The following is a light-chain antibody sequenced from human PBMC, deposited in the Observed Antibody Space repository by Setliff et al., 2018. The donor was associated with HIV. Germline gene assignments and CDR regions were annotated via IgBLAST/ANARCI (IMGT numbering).Light chain of an antibody. Sequence: QSVPTQPASVSGSPGQSITISCTGTSSDVGGFDFVSWYQQLPGKAPKLIIYEVSSRPSGVSNRFSGSKSDNTASLTISGLLPEDEADYYCTSYTNTNTPYVFGTGTKVTVL. J-gene: IGLJ1*01. V-gene: IGLV2-14*01. CDR1: SSDVGGFDF. CDR3: TSYTNTNTPYV. CDR2: EVS.